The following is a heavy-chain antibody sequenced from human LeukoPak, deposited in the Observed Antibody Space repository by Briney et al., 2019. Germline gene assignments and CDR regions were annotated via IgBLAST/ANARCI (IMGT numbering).Heavy chain of an antibody. CDR3: ARDEGEGLDY. V-gene: IGHV4-59*01. CDR2: IYYSGST. J-gene: IGHJ4*02. CDR1: GGSISSYY. Sequence: SETLSLTCTVSGGSISSYYWSWIRQPPGKGLEWIGYIYYSGSTNYNPSLKSRVTISVDTSKNQFSLKLSSVTAADTAVYYCARDEGEGLDYRGQGTLVTVSS.